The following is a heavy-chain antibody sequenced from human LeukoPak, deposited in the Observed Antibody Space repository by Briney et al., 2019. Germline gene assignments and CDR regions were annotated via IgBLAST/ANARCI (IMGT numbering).Heavy chain of an antibody. D-gene: IGHD1-26*01. J-gene: IGHJ6*03. V-gene: IGHV4-59*01. CDR2: IYYSGST. Sequence: SETLSLTCTVYGGSISSYYWSWIRQPPGKGLEWIGYIYYSGSTNYNPSLKSRVTISVDTSKNQFSLKLSSVTAADTAEYYCARVFVGVGATSVYYYYYMDVWGKGTTVTVSS. CDR1: GGSISSYY. CDR3: ARVFVGVGATSVYYYYYMDV.